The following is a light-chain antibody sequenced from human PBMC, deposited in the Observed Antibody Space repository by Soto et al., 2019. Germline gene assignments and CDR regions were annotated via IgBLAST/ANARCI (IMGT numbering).Light chain of an antibody. Sequence: EIVLTQSPGILSLSPGERATLSCRASQSVSSSYLACYQQKPGQAPRLVIYGASSRATGIPDRFSGSGFGTDFTLTISRLEPEDFAVYYCQHYSSSPRSWTFGQGTKVEIK. J-gene: IGKJ1*01. CDR2: GAS. CDR1: QSVSSSY. CDR3: QHYSSSPRSWT. V-gene: IGKV3-20*01.